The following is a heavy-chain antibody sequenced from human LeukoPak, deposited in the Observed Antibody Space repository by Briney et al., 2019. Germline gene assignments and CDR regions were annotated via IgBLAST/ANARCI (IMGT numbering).Heavy chain of an antibody. V-gene: IGHV3-48*04. D-gene: IGHD3-16*01. CDR2: ISSSGSTI. CDR1: GFTFSSYA. CDR3: AIRREGNMAWGDGMDV. Sequence: GGSLRLSCAASGFTFSSYAMSWVRQAPGKGLEWVSYISSSGSTIYYADSVKGRFTISRDNAKNSLYLQMNSLRAEDTAVYYCAIRREGNMAWGDGMDVWGQGTTVTVSS. J-gene: IGHJ6*02.